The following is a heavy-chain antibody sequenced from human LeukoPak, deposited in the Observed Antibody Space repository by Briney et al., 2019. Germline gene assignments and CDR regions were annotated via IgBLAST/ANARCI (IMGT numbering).Heavy chain of an antibody. CDR3: ARDTYYDFWSGYYTD. D-gene: IGHD3-3*01. CDR2: ISYDGNNK. J-gene: IGHJ4*02. CDR1: GFTFSSYV. Sequence: PGGSLRLSCVASGFTFSSYVMHWVRQAPGKGLEWGAVISYDGNNKYYADSVKGRFTISRDNSKNTLYLQMNSLRAEDTAVYYCARDTYYDFWSGYYTDWGQGTLVTVSS. V-gene: IGHV3-30-3*01.